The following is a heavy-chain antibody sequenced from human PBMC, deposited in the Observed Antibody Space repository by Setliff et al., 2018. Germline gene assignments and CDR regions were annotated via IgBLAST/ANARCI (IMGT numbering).Heavy chain of an antibody. CDR1: GGSISSSSYY. CDR3: ARSVVVIAYDAFDI. Sequence: LSLTCTVSGGSISSSSYYWGWIRQPPGKGLEWIGSIYYSWSTYYNPSLQSRVTISVDTSKNQFSLKLSSVTAADTAVYYCARSVVVIAYDAFDIWGQGTMVTVSS. D-gene: IGHD2-21*01. CDR2: IYYSWST. V-gene: IGHV4-39*01. J-gene: IGHJ3*02.